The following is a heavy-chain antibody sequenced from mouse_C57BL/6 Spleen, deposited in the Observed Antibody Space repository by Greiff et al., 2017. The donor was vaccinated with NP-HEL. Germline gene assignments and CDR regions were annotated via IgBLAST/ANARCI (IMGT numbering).Heavy chain of an antibody. D-gene: IGHD2-4*01. J-gene: IGHJ2*01. V-gene: IGHV1-15*01. CDR3: TRYDYDDFDD. CDR2: IDPETGGT. CDR1: GYTFTDYE. Sequence: VQLQESGAELVRPGASVTLSCKASGYTFTDYEMHWVKQTPVHGLEWIGAIDPETGGTAYNQKFKGKAILTADKSSSTAYMELRSLTSEDSAVYYCTRYDYDDFDDWGQGTTLTVSS.